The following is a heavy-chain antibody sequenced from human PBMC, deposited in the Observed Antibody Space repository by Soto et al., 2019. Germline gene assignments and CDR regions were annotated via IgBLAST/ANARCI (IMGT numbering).Heavy chain of an antibody. D-gene: IGHD2-8*01. V-gene: IGHV1-2*04. CDR2: INPKSGST. Sequence: GASVKVSCKASGYSFTDYHINWVRQAPGQGLEWLGWINPKSGSTSTAQKLQGWVTMTTDTSTSTASMELTRLTSDDTAIYYCATSDSTHCSICVCCFFDSHDIDVWGQGTTVTVSS. J-gene: IGHJ6*02. CDR1: GYSFTDYH. CDR3: ATSDSTHCSICVCCFFDSHDIDV.